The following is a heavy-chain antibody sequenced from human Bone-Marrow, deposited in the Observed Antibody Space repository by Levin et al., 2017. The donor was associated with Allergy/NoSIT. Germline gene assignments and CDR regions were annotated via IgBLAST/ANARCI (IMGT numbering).Heavy chain of an antibody. CDR1: GYTFSDYY. CDR3: ARVSFRGAGALGRFDY. J-gene: IGHJ4*02. V-gene: IGHV1-2*02. CDR2: INPKLGGA. D-gene: IGHD1-14*01. Sequence: GESLKISCRASGYTFSDYYIHWVRQAPGQGLEWMGWINPKLGGAYYAQEFQGRVTMTRDTSISTAYMELSRLRSDDTAVYYCARVSFRGAGALGRFDYWGQGALVTVSS.